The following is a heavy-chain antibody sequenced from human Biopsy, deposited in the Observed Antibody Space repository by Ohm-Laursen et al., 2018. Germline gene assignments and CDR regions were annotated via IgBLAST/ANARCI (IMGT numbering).Heavy chain of an antibody. D-gene: IGHD1-1*01. CDR1: GYSLTELS. V-gene: IGHV1-24*01. CDR3: AADINVWNVNY. J-gene: IGHJ4*02. CDR2: FAPENGRI. Sequence: SVKVSCKISGYSLTELSMHWVRQAPGQGLGWMGGFAPENGRIVYSQKFQGRVTMTEDTSTSTAYMEVWRLRSDDTAVYYCAADINVWNVNYWGQGTQVIVSS.